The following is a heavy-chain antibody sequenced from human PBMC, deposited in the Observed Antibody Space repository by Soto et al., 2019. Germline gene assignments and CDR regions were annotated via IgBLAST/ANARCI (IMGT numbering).Heavy chain of an antibody. CDR2: IYYSGST. D-gene: IGHD3-10*01. CDR1: GGSISSSSYY. V-gene: IGHV4-39*01. CDR3: ARFPVDGSDPGGTYFAY. Sequence: QLQLQESGPGLVKPSETLSLTCTVSGGSISSSSYYWGWIRQPPGKGLEWIGSIYYSGSTYYHPSLKSRVTISVDTSKHPCALKLSSVTAADTAVYYCARFPVDGSDPGGTYFAYWGQGTLVTVSS. J-gene: IGHJ4*02.